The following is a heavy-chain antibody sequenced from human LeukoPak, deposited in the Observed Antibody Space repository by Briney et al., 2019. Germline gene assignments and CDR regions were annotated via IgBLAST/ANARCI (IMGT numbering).Heavy chain of an antibody. J-gene: IGHJ6*02. V-gene: IGHV1-69*04. CDR1: GGTFSSYA. Sequence: GASVKVSCKASGGTFSSYAISWVRQAPGQGLEWMGRIIPILGIANYAQKFQGRVTITADKSTSTAYMELSSLRSEDTAVYYCARDRAVVVVPAAKTYCYYGMDVWGQGTTVTVSS. D-gene: IGHD2-2*01. CDR2: IIPILGIA. CDR3: ARDRAVVVVPAAKTYCYYGMDV.